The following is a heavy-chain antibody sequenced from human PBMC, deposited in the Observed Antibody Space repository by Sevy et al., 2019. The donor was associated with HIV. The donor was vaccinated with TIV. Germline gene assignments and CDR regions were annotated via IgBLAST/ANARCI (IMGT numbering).Heavy chain of an antibody. J-gene: IGHJ4*02. CDR1: GFTFSDYS. Sequence: GGSLRLSCVASGFTFSDYSMNWVRQAPGKGLEWVSSISSSSGYIYYADSVKGRFTISRDNAKNSLYLQMNSLRAEDTAVYYCARARAGELNYFDYWGQGTLVTVSS. CDR2: ISSSSGYI. V-gene: IGHV3-21*01. D-gene: IGHD3-16*01. CDR3: ARARAGELNYFDY.